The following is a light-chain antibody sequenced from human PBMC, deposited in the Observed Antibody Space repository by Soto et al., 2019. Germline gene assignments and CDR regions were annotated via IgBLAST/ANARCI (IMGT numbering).Light chain of an antibody. CDR1: QGISSY. V-gene: IGKV1-9*01. CDR3: QQLNTFPVT. Sequence: DIQLTQSPSFLSASVGDRVTITCRASQGISSYLAWYQQTPGKAPKLLIYASSTLQSGVPSRFSGSGYGTEFTLTISSLQPEDFATYYCQQLNTFPVTFGQGTRL. CDR2: ASS. J-gene: IGKJ5*01.